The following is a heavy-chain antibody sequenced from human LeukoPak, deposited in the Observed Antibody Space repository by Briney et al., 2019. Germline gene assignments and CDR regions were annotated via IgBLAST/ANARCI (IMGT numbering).Heavy chain of an antibody. J-gene: IGHJ4*02. Sequence: GGSLRLSCAASGFTFSDYYMSWIRQAPGKGLEWVSYISSSSSYTNYADSVKGRFTISRDNAKNSLYLQMNSLRAEDTAVYYCARGYGSYYALDYWGQGTLVTVSS. V-gene: IGHV3-11*05. CDR3: ARGYGSYYALDY. D-gene: IGHD1-26*01. CDR2: ISSSSSYT. CDR1: GFTFSDYY.